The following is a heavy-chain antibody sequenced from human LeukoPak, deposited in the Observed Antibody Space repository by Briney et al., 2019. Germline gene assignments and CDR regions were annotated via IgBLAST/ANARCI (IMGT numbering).Heavy chain of an antibody. J-gene: IGHJ6*03. CDR3: ARQSIAARGYYYYMDV. CDR1: GGSISSSSYY. Sequence: NPSETLSLTCTVSGGSISSSSYYWGWIRQPPGKGLEWIGSIYYNGSTHHNPSLKSRVTISVDTSKNQFSLKVSSVTAADTAVYYCARQSIAARGYYYYMDVWGKGTTVTVSS. D-gene: IGHD6-6*01. CDR2: IYYNGST. V-gene: IGHV4-39*01.